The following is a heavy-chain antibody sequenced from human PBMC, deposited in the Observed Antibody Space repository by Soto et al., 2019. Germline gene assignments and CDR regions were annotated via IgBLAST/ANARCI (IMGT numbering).Heavy chain of an antibody. CDR3: ARDKADILTEPDPDAFDI. J-gene: IGHJ3*02. CDR2: IIPILGIA. V-gene: IGHV1-69*04. CDR1: GGTFSSYT. Sequence: GASVKVSCKASGGTFSSYTISWVRQAPGQGLEWMGRIIPILGIANYAQKFQGRVTITADKSTSTAYMELSSPRSEDTAVYYCARDKADILTEPDPDAFDIWGQGTMVTVSS. D-gene: IGHD3-9*01.